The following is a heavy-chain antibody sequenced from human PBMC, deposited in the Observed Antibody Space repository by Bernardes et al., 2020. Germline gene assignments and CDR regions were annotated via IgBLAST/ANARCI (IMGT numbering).Heavy chain of an antibody. J-gene: IGHJ3*02. Sequence: VGSLRLSCAASGFTFSSYAMSWVRQAPGKGLEWVSAISGSGGSTYYADSVKGRFTISRDNSKNTLYLQMNSLRAEDTAVYYCAKNIAARLDAFDIWGQGTMVTVSS. D-gene: IGHD6-6*01. V-gene: IGHV3-23*01. CDR2: ISGSGGST. CDR1: GFTFSSYA. CDR3: AKNIAARLDAFDI.